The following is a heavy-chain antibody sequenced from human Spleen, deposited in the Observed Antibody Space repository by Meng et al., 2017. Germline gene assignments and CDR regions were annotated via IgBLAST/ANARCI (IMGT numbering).Heavy chain of an antibody. V-gene: IGHV4-4*03. CDR3: TKNDFYCLGY. J-gene: IGHJ4*02. Sequence: QVQLPESGPGLVRLSRTLTLASSGGSNSSDNWWSWVRQPPGKGLEWIGEIYHSGSTNYNPSLKSRITISVDKPKNQFSLTLSSVTAADTAVYYCTKNDFYCLGYWGQGTLVTVSS. CDR1: GGSNSSDNW. D-gene: IGHD2-21*01. CDR2: IYHSGST.